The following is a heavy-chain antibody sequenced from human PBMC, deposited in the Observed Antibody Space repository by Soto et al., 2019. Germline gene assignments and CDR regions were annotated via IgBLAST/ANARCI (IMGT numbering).Heavy chain of an antibody. CDR1: GGSLSSGGYS. CDR2: IYYAGST. V-gene: IGHV4-61*08. Sequence: SXTLSLTFAVSGGSLSSGGYSWSWIRQPPGRGLERIGFIYYAGSTKYNPSLNSRVAISVDTSKNQFSLTVTSVTAADTAVYGCARRHGLDIDAYYWGQGILVTVAS. CDR3: ARRHGLDIDAYY. J-gene: IGHJ4*02. D-gene: IGHD3-10*01.